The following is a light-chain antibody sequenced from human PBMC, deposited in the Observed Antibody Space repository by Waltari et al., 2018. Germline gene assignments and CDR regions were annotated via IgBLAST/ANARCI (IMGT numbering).Light chain of an antibody. Sequence: QSVLTQPPSVSEAPRQRVTISCSGSRSNIRNNAVSWYQQLPGKAPKLLIYYDDLLPSGVSDRFSGSKSGTSASLDISGLQSDDEADYYCAVWDDSLNGVVFGGGTKLTVL. CDR1: RSNIRNNA. V-gene: IGLV1-36*01. J-gene: IGLJ2*01. CDR2: YDD. CDR3: AVWDDSLNGVV.